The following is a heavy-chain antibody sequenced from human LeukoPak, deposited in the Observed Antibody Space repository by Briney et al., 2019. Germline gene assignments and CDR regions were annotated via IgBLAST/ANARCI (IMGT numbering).Heavy chain of an antibody. CDR1: GYTFTGYY. Sequence: ASVKVSCKASGYTFTGYYMHWVRQAPGQRLEWMGWINPNSGGTNYAQKFQGRVTMTRDTSISTAYMELSRLRSDDTAVYYCARRKGDYGGNPIDYWGQGTLVTVSS. D-gene: IGHD4-23*01. V-gene: IGHV1-2*02. CDR3: ARRKGDYGGNPIDY. CDR2: INPNSGGT. J-gene: IGHJ4*02.